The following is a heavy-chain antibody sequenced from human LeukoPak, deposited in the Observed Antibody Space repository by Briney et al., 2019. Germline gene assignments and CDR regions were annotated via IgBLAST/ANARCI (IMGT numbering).Heavy chain of an antibody. D-gene: IGHD4-17*01. J-gene: IGHJ4*02. Sequence: GASVKVSCKASGGTFSSYAISWVRRAPGQGLEWMGGIIPIFGTANYAQKFQGRVTITADESTSTAYMELSSLRSEDTAVYYCAREAPTVTTLIFDYWGQGTLVTVSS. V-gene: IGHV1-69*01. CDR1: GGTFSSYA. CDR2: IIPIFGTA. CDR3: AREAPTVTTLIFDY.